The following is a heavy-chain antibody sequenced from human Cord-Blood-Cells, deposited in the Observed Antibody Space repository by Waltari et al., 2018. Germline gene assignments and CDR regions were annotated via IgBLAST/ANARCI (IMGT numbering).Heavy chain of an antibody. CDR3: AREYSSSWYYYYYYMDV. CDR1: GFTFSSYS. D-gene: IGHD6-13*01. J-gene: IGHJ6*03. Sequence: EVQLVESGGGLVKPGGSLRLSCAASGFTFSSYSMNWARPAPGKGLEWVSSISSSSSYIYYADSVKGRFTISRDNAKNSLYLQMNSLRAEDTAVYYCAREYSSSWYYYYYYMDVWGKGTTVTVSS. CDR2: ISSSSSYI. V-gene: IGHV3-21*01.